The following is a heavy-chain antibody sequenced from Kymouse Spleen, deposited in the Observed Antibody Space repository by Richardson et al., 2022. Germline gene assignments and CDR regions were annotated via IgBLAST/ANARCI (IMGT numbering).Heavy chain of an antibody. V-gene: IGHV4-34*01. CDR1: GGSFSGYY. CDR2: INHSGST. D-gene: IGHD3-22*01. Sequence: QVQLQQWGAGLLKPSETLSLTCAVYGGSFSGYYWSWIRQPPGKGLEWIGEINHSGSTNYNPSLKSRVTISVDTSKNQFSLKLSSVTAADTAVYYCARGRVIVVVIDYWGQGTLVTVSS. J-gene: IGHJ4*02. CDR3: ARGRVIVVVIDY.